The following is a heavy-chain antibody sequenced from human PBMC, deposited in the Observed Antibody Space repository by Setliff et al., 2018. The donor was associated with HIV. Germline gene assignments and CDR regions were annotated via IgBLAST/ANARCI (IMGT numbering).Heavy chain of an antibody. CDR2: IYSSGST. CDR3: ARVQMAYAAFDV. Sequence: PSETLSLTCTVSGGSISNYYWSWIRQPAGKELEWIGRIYSSGSTSYNPSLKSRVTLSVDTSKHQFSLKLSSVTAADTAVYYCARVQMAYAAFDVWGQGTMVTVSS. V-gene: IGHV4-4*07. J-gene: IGHJ3*01. D-gene: IGHD4-17*01. CDR1: GGSISNYY.